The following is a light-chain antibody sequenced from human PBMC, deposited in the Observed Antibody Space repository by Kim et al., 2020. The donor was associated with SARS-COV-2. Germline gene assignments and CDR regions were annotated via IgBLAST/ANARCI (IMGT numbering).Light chain of an antibody. CDR1: QDIISF. V-gene: IGKV1-9*01. CDR3: QKLVICPVP. Sequence: TVSDTVTLSFLASQDIISFCGRYKQKPEKTPKLLINAAPTFESGVPSRFSASGYVTEFSLTITSLQPEDSSTHYCQKLVICPVPFGGGTKVYIK. CDR2: AAP. J-gene: IGKJ4*01.